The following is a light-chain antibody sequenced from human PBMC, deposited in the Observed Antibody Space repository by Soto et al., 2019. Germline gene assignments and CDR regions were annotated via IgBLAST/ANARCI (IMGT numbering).Light chain of an antibody. CDR1: RSLLHSNGYNY. J-gene: IGKJ4*01. V-gene: IGKV2-28*01. CDR2: LGS. CDR3: MQTLHTPLT. Sequence: DIVMTQSPLSLPVTPGEPASISCRSSRSLLHSNGYNYLDWYLQKPGQSPQLLIYLGSNRASGAPDRFSGSGSGTDFTLKISRVEAEDVGVYYCMQTLHTPLTFGGGTKVDIK.